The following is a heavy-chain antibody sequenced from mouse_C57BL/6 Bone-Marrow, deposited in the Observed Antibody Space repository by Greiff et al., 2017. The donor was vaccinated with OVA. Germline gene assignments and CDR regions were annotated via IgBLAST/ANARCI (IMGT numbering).Heavy chain of an antibody. Sequence: VQLQQPGAELVKPGASVKLSCKASGYTFTSYWMHWVKQRPGQGLEWIGMIHPNSGSTNYNEKFKSKATLTVDKSSSTAYMQLSSLTSEDSAVDDCARWNSNYAWFAYWGQGTLVTVSA. CDR3: ARWNSNYAWFAY. D-gene: IGHD2-5*01. CDR1: GYTFTSYW. V-gene: IGHV1-64*01. CDR2: IHPNSGST. J-gene: IGHJ3*01.